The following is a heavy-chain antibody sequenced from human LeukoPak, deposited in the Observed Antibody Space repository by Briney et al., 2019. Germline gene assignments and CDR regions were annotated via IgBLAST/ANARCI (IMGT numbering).Heavy chain of an antibody. Sequence: SETLSLTCTVSGYSITSGYYWGWIRQPPGKGLEWIGSIYHSGSTHYNPSLNSRVTMSVDTSKNQVSLKLSSVTAADTAVYYCARDPGRSYYSNWFDPWGQGTLVTVSS. CDR3: ARDPGRSYYSNWFDP. V-gene: IGHV4-38-2*02. CDR1: GYSITSGYY. J-gene: IGHJ5*02. D-gene: IGHD3-10*01. CDR2: IYHSGST.